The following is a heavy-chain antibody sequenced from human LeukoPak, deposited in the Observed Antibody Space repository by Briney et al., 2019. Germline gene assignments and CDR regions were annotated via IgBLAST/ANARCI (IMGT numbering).Heavy chain of an antibody. CDR2: IIPIFGTA. CDR3: ASNLGWNYRGEVF. CDR1: GGTFNNYA. J-gene: IGHJ4*02. Sequence: SVKVSCKASGGTFNNYAISWVRQSPGQGLEWMGGIIPIFGTANYAQKIQGRVTITADESTSTAYMELRSLRSEDTAVYYCASNLGWNYRGEVFWGQGTLVTVSS. D-gene: IGHD1-7*01. V-gene: IGHV1-69*01.